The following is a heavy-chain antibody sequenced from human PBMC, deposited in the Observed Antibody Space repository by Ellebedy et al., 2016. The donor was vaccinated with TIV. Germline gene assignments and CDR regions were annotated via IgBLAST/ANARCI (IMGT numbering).Heavy chain of an antibody. Sequence: ASVKVSCKAPGYNFSSHGISWVRQAPGQGLEWVGWINTFNGNAHYVQSLQGRVAVTTDTSTSTAYMELRGLRSDDTAVYYCARAHEYPSGCIAYDSWGQGTLVTVSS. D-gene: IGHD6-19*01. CDR3: ARAHEYPSGCIAYDS. CDR1: GYNFSSHG. CDR2: INTFNGNA. V-gene: IGHV1-18*04. J-gene: IGHJ4*02.